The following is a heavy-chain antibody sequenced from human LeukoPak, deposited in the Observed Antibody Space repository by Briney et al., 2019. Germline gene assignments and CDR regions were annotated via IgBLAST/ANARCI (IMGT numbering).Heavy chain of an antibody. V-gene: IGHV3-74*01. CDR2: IDGNGRTT. J-gene: IGHJ5*02. CDR3: ARDVPRTSGP. D-gene: IGHD3-10*01. Sequence: PWGSLRLSCAASEFTFSSEGMHWVRQAPGRGLVWISHIDGNGRTTNYGDSVRGRFTVSRDNVKNTLYLQMNSLRAEDTAVYYCARDVPRTSGPWGQGTLVTVSS. CDR1: EFTFSSEG.